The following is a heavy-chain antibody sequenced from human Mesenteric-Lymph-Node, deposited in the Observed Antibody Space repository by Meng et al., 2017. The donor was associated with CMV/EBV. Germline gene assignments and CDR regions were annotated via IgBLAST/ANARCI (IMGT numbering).Heavy chain of an antibody. Sequence: GESLKISCVASGFTFSSYEMNWVRQAPGKGLEWVAVISYDGSNKYYADSVKGRFTISRDNAKNSLYLQMNSLRAEDTAVYYCAREITSCPPLDVWGQGTTVTVSS. CDR1: GFTFSSYE. V-gene: IGHV3-30*04. CDR2: ISYDGSNK. D-gene: IGHD2-2*01. CDR3: AREITSCPPLDV. J-gene: IGHJ6*02.